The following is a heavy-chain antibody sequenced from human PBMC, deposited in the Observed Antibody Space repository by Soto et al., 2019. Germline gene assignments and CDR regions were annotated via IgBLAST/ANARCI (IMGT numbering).Heavy chain of an antibody. V-gene: IGHV4-31*03. D-gene: IGHD5-18*01. CDR3: ARVGAMGQLWIGFDY. Sequence: QVQLQESGPGLVKPSQTLSLTCTVSGGSISSGGYYWSWIRQHPGKGLEWVGYIYYSGSTYYNPSLKSRVTISVDTSKNQFSLKLSSVTAADTAVYYCARVGAMGQLWIGFDYWGQGTLVTVSS. J-gene: IGHJ4*02. CDR1: GGSISSGGYY. CDR2: IYYSGST.